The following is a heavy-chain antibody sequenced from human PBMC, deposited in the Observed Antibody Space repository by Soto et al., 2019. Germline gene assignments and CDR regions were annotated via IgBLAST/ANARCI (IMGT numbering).Heavy chain of an antibody. CDR3: ARDGSKWLKYGYFDL. D-gene: IGHD5-12*01. CDR1: GFTFSTYC. J-gene: IGHJ2*01. V-gene: IGHV3-21*01. Sequence: EVQLVESGGGLVKPGGPLRLSCAASGFTFSTYCMNWVRQAPGRGLEWVSYISESSSHIYYGDSVRGRFIISRDNAKNSVYLQMNSLRAEDTAVYYCARDGSKWLKYGYFDLWGRGTLVTVSS. CDR2: ISESSSHI.